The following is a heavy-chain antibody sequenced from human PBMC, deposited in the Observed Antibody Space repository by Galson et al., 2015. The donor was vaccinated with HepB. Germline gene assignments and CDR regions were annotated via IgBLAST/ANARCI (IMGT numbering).Heavy chain of an antibody. D-gene: IGHD6-19*01. CDR2: INTGNGDT. Sequence: SVKVSCKASGYTFTSYTMHWVRQAPGQRLEWMGWINTGNGDTQYSQMFQGRVSITRDTSASTAYMELSSLRSEDTAVYYCARVSSAWYAEYFQHWGQGTLLTVSS. V-gene: IGHV1-3*04. J-gene: IGHJ1*01. CDR1: GYTFTSYT. CDR3: ARVSSAWYAEYFQH.